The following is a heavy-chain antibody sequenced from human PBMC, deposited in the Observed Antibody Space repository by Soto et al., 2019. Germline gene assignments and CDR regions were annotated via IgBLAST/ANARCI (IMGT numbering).Heavy chain of an antibody. CDR3: GGEIAAAGTGGYYFDY. D-gene: IGHD6-13*01. Sequence: SETLSLTCAVYGGSFSGYYWSWIRQPPGKGLEWIGEINHSGSTNYNPSLKSRVTISVDTSKNQFSLKMSSVTAADTAVYYCGGEIAAAGTGGYYFDYWGQGTLVTVSS. V-gene: IGHV4-34*01. CDR1: GGSFSGYY. J-gene: IGHJ4*02. CDR2: INHSGST.